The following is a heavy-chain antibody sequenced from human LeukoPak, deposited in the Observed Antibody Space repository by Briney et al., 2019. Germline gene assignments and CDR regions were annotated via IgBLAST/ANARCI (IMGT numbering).Heavy chain of an antibody. CDR2: INHSGST. D-gene: IGHD5-18*01. Sequence: PSETLSLTCTVSGGSISSYYWSWIRQPPGRGLEWIGEINHSGSTNYNPSLKSRVTISVDTSKNQFSLKLSSVTAADTAVYYCARVAYSYGLLYRYYYYYMDVWGKGTTVTVSS. J-gene: IGHJ6*03. V-gene: IGHV4-34*01. CDR1: GGSISSYY. CDR3: ARVAYSYGLLYRYYYYYMDV.